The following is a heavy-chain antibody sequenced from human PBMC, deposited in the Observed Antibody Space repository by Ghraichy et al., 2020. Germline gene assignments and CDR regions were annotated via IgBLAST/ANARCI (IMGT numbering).Heavy chain of an antibody. D-gene: IGHD6-13*01. Sequence: SETLSLTCTVSGGSIGSHNWSWVRQTPGKGLEWIGNIDYSGSANYHPSLKTRVTMSVDTSQNQISLRLTSATAADTAVYYCARGRGPYTSSWRFWGQGTLVTVSS. V-gene: IGHV4-59*11. J-gene: IGHJ4*02. CDR2: IDYSGSA. CDR1: GGSIGSHN. CDR3: ARGRGPYTSSWRF.